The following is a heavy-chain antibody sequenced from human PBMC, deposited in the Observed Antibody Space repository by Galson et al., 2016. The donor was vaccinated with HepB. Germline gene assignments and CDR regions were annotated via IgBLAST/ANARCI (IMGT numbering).Heavy chain of an antibody. Sequence: LSLTCTVSGGSISSYYWSWIRQPPGKGLEWIGYIYYSGSTNYNPSLKSRVTISVDTSKNQFSLKLSPVTAADTAVYYCARGASCPECYYYGMDVWGQGTTVTVSS. CDR2: IYYSGST. CDR1: GGSISSYY. CDR3: ARGASCPECYYYGMDV. J-gene: IGHJ6*02. V-gene: IGHV4-59*01. D-gene: IGHD2-2*01.